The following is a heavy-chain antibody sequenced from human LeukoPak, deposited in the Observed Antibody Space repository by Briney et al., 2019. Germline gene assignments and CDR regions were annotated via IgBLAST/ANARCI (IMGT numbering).Heavy chain of an antibody. D-gene: IGHD3-22*01. V-gene: IGHV1-46*01. Sequence: ASVKVSCKASGYTFISYYMHWVRQAPGQGLEWMGIINLRGGHTSYAQNFQGRVAMTGDTSTSTVYMELSSLRSEDTAVYYCARDRAGNYYDSSGYYPGDYWGQGTLVTVSS. CDR2: INLRGGHT. CDR3: ARDRAGNYYDSSGYYPGDY. CDR1: GYTFISYY. J-gene: IGHJ4*02.